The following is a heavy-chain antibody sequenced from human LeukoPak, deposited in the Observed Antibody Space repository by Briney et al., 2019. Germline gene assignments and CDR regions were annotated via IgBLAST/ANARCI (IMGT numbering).Heavy chain of an antibody. CDR2: IYYSGST. CDR1: GGSISSYY. CDR3: ARAQRVPRVDY. D-gene: IGHD2-2*01. V-gene: IGHV4-59*01. Sequence: SETLSLTCTVSGGSISSYYWSWIRQPPGKGLEWVGYIYYSGSTNYNPSLKSRVTISVDTSKNQFSLKLSSVTAADTAVYYCARAQRVPRVDYWGQGTLVTVSS. J-gene: IGHJ4*02.